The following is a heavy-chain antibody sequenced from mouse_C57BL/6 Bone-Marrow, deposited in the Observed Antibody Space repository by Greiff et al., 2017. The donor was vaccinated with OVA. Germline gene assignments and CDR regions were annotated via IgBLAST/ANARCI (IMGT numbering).Heavy chain of an antibody. CDR2: IGPEAGCT. J-gene: IGHJ2*01. D-gene: IGHD1-1*01. Sequence: VQLQQSGAELVRPGASVTLSCKASGYTFTDYEMHWVKQTPVNGLEWIGAIGPEAGCTAYTQSFKGQAILTADKSSSTAYMGRLSLTSADSAVYYCTCYYAWFDYWGQGTMLTVSA. CDR1: GYTFTDYE. CDR3: TCYYAWFDY. V-gene: IGHV1-15*01.